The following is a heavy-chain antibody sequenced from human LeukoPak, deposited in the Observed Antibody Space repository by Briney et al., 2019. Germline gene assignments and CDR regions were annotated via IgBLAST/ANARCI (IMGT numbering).Heavy chain of an antibody. V-gene: IGHV1-2*02. CDR3: ARDEYDSSYYFDY. CDR2: INPNSGGT. Sequence: ASVKVSCKASGYTFTGYYMHWVRQAPGQGLEWMGWINPNSGGTNYAQKFQGRVTMTRDTSISTAYMELSRLRSDDTAVYYCARDEYDSSYYFDYWGQGTLVTVSS. D-gene: IGHD3-22*01. J-gene: IGHJ4*02. CDR1: GYTFTGYY.